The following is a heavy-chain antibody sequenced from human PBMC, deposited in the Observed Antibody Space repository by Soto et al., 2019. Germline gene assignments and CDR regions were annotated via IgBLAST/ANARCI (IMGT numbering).Heavy chain of an antibody. CDR1: VYTFTSYA. J-gene: IGHJ6*02. V-gene: IGHV1-3*01. CDR3: ARDPSYYGMDV. Sequence: ASVKVSCKASVYTFTSYAMHWVRQSPGQRLEWMGWINAGNGNTKYSQKFQGRVTITRDTYASTAYMELSSLRSEDTVVYYCARDPSYYGMDVWGQGTMVTVSS. CDR2: INAGNGNT.